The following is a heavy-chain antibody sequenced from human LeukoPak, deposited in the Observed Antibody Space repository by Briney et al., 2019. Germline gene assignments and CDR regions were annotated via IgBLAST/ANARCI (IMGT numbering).Heavy chain of an antibody. CDR2: ISGSGGST. Sequence: PGGSLRPSCAASGFTFSSYAMSWVRQAPGKGLEWVSAISGSGGSTYYADSVKGRFTISRDNSKNTLYLQMNSLRAEDTAVYYCAKAGGSSGWYRAFDIWGQGTMVTVSS. CDR3: AKAGGSSGWYRAFDI. J-gene: IGHJ3*02. D-gene: IGHD6-19*01. CDR1: GFTFSSYA. V-gene: IGHV3-23*01.